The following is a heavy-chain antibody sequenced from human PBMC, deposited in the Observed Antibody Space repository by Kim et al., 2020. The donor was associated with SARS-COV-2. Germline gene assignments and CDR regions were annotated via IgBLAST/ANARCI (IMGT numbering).Heavy chain of an antibody. D-gene: IGHD3-9*01. J-gene: IGHJ4*02. CDR3: AKDRAVLRYFDWLGSSGSFDY. Sequence: GGSLRLSCAASGFTFSSYAMSWVRQAPGKGLEWVSAISGSGGSTYYADSVKGRFTISRDNSKNTLYLQMNSLRAEDTAVYYCAKDRAVLRYFDWLGSSGSFDYWGQGTLVTVSS. V-gene: IGHV3-23*01. CDR1: GFTFSSYA. CDR2: ISGSGGST.